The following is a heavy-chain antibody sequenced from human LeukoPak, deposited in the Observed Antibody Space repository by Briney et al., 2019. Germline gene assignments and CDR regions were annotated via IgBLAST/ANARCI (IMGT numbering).Heavy chain of an antibody. CDR1: GGSISSSSYY. D-gene: IGHD3-3*01. CDR3: ARVLGVTLYYYYYMDV. V-gene: IGHV4-39*07. CDR2: IYYSGST. J-gene: IGHJ6*03. Sequence: PSETLSLTCTVSGGSISSSSYYWGWIRQPPGKGLECIGSIYYSGSTYYNPSLKSRVTISVDTSKNQFSLKLSSVTAADTAVYYCARVLGVTLYYYYYMDVWGKGTTVTVSS.